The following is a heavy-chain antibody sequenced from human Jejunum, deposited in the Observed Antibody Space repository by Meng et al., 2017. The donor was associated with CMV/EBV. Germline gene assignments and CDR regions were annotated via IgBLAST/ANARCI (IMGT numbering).Heavy chain of an antibody. CDR3: AKDLRYCSSTSCYRGMLGYNYYGMDV. V-gene: IGHV3-30*02. D-gene: IGHD2-2*02. Sequence: RQAPGKGLDWVAFIRSDGSNKYYADYVKGRFTISRDNSKNTLYLQMNSLRAEDTAVYYCAKDLRYCSSTSCYRGMLGYNYYGMDVWGQGITVTVSS. CDR2: IRSDGSNK. J-gene: IGHJ6*02.